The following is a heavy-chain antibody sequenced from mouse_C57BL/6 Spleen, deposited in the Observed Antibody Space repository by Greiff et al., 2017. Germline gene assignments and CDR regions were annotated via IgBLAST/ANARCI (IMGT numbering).Heavy chain of an antibody. V-gene: IGHV10-3*01. J-gene: IGHJ4*01. CDR3: VRERTTVVATGAMDY. CDR2: IRSKSSNYAT. CDR1: GFTFNTYA. Sequence: VQLKESGGGLVQPKGSLKLSCAASGFTFNTYAMHWVRQAPGKGLEWVARIRSKSSNYATYYADSVKDRFTISRDDSQSMLYLQMNNLKTEDAAMYYCVRERTTVVATGAMDYWGQGTSVTVSS. D-gene: IGHD1-1*01.